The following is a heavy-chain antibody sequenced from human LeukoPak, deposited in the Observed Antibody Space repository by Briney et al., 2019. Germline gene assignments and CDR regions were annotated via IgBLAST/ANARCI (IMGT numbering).Heavy chain of an antibody. CDR3: ARHTCSSISCYIDY. CDR1: GYSISSSNW. CDR2: IYYSGSI. Sequence: SDTLSLTCAVSGYSISSSNWWGWIRQPPGKGLGWIGFIYYSGSIYYNPSLKSRVTMSVDTSKNQFSLKLSSVNAGDTAVYYCARHTCSSISCYIDYWGQGTLVTVSS. D-gene: IGHD2-2*01. V-gene: IGHV4-28*05. J-gene: IGHJ4*02.